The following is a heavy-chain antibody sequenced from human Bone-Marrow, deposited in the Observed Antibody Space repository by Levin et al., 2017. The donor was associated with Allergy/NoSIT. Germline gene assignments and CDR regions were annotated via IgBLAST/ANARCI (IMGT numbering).Heavy chain of an antibody. V-gene: IGHV3-53*01. CDR2: IYSGGTT. CDR3: AAGGLGDTYACPFDF. CDR1: GFTVSSNY. J-gene: IGHJ4*01. D-gene: IGHD5-18*01. Sequence: GGSLRLSCAASGFTVSSNYMSWVRQAPGKGLEWVSLIYSGGTTYYADSVKGRFTISRDNSKNTLFLQMDSLRAEDTAVYYCAAGGLGDTYACPFDFWGHGTLVTVSS.